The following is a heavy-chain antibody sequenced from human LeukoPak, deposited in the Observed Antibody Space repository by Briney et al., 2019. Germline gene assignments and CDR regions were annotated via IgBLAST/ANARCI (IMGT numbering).Heavy chain of an antibody. V-gene: IGHV1-69*05. J-gene: IGHJ3*02. CDR1: GGTFSSYA. Sequence: SVKVSXKASGGTFSSYAISWLRQAHGQGLEWIGRIIPIFGTANYAQKFQGRVTITTDESTSTAYMELSSLRSEDTAVYYCARTDYDFWSGNTGGAFDIWGQGTMVTVSS. CDR3: ARTDYDFWSGNTGGAFDI. CDR2: IIPIFGTA. D-gene: IGHD3-3*01.